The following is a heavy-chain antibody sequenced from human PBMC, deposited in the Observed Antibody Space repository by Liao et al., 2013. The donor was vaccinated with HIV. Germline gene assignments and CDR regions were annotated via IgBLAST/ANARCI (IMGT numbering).Heavy chain of an antibody. V-gene: IGHV4-4*07. CDR3: AKTSDILTGYGTWFDP. D-gene: IGHD3-9*01. Sequence: QVQLQESGPGLVKPSQTLSLTCTVSGGSISSYYWSWIRQPAGKGLEWIGRIYTSGSTNYNPSLKSRVTISVDTSKNQFSLKLTSVTSADTAVYYCAKTSDILTGYGTWFDPWGQGTLVTVSS. CDR2: IYTSGST. J-gene: IGHJ5*02. CDR1: GGSISSYY.